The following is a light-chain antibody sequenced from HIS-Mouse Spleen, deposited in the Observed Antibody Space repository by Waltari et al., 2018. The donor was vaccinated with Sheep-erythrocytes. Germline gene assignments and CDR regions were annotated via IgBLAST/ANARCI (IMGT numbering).Light chain of an antibody. V-gene: IGLV3-1*01. Sequence: SYELTQPPSVSVSPGQTASITCSGDKLGDKYACWYQQKPGQSPVLVIYQDSKRPSGIPERVSVSNSGNTATLTISGTQAMDEADYYCQAWDSSTAWNVVFGGGTKLTVL. CDR3: QAWDSSTAWNVV. CDR2: QDS. J-gene: IGLJ2*01. CDR1: KLGDKY.